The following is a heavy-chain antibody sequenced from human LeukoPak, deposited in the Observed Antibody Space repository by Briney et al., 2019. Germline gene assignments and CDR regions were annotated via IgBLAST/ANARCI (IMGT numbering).Heavy chain of an antibody. CDR1: GGSISSGGYS. Sequence: SETLSLTCAVSGGSISSGGYSWSWIRQPPGKGLEWIGYIYHSGSTYYNPSLKSRVTISVDRSKNQFSLKLSSVTAADTAVYYCARDFDEGGWFDPWGQGPLVTVSS. D-gene: IGHD3-9*01. CDR2: IYHSGST. CDR3: ARDFDEGGWFDP. J-gene: IGHJ5*02. V-gene: IGHV4-30-2*01.